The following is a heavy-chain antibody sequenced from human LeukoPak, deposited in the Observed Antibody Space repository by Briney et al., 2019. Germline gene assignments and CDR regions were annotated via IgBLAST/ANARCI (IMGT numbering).Heavy chain of an antibody. J-gene: IGHJ5*02. D-gene: IGHD6-6*01. CDR2: IYYSGST. CDR1: GGSISSSSYY. Sequence: SETLSLTCTVSGGSISSSSYYWGWIRQPPGKGLEWIGSIYYSGSTYYNPSLKSRVTISVDTSKNQFFLKLSSVTAADTAVYYCARQKRDIAARLENWFDPWGQGTLVTVSS. V-gene: IGHV4-39*01. CDR3: ARQKRDIAARLENWFDP.